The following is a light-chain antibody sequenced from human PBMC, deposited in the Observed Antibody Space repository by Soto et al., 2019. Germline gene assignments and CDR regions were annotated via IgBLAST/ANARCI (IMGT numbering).Light chain of an antibody. CDR2: DVI. J-gene: IGLJ3*02. Sequence: QAVRTQPRWVSGSLGQAVTISCTGTSSDVGAYDFVSWYQQNPGKAPRLIIFDVIKRPSGVPDRFSGSKSGNTASLTISGLQSEDEADYHCSSYAGSHTYEVFGGGTKVTVL. CDR3: SSYAGSHTYEV. CDR1: SSDVGAYDF. V-gene: IGLV2-11*01.